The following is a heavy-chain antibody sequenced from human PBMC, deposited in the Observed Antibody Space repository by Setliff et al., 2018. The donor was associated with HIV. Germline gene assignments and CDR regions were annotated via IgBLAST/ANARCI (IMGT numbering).Heavy chain of an antibody. CDR2: IIPILGIA. CDR3: ARGSSGYYPNWYFDL. J-gene: IGHJ2*01. D-gene: IGHD3-22*01. CDR1: GGTFSRYA. V-gene: IGHV1-69*10. Sequence: ASVKVSCKASGGTFSRYAISRVRQAPGQGLEWMGGIIPILGIANYAQKFQGRVTITADKSTSTAYMDLSSLRSEDTAVYYCARGSSGYYPNWYFDLWGRGTLVTVSS.